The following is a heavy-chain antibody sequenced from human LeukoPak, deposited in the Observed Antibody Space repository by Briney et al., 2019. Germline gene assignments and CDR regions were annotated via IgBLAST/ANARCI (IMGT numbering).Heavy chain of an antibody. CDR3: ARDGSGSYHHEVWFDR. Sequence: SETLSLTCSVSGGSISDYYWNWLRQPAGKGLEWIGRMYSSGKTNYNASLRSRLTMSLDTSKNQFSLKLSSVTAADTAVYYCARDGSGSYHHEVWFDRWGQGTLVTVSS. D-gene: IGHD3-10*01. V-gene: IGHV4-4*07. CDR1: GGSISDYY. CDR2: MYSSGKT. J-gene: IGHJ5*02.